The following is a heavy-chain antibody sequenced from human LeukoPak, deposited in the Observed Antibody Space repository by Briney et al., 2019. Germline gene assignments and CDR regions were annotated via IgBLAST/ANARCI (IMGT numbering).Heavy chain of an antibody. D-gene: IGHD5-12*01. Sequence: ASVKVSCKASGYTFINYGISWVRQAPGRGLEWMGWISVDSGNTYYTQKFQGRVTFTTDTSTSTAYMELSSLRSEDTAVYYCARESISRPGTLYSGYDWFDYWGQGTLVTVSS. V-gene: IGHV1-18*01. J-gene: IGHJ4*02. CDR2: ISVDSGNT. CDR1: GYTFINYG. CDR3: ARESISRPGTLYSGYDWFDY.